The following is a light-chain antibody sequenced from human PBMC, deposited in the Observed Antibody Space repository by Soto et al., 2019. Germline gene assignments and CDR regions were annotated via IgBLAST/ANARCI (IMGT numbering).Light chain of an antibody. CDR2: DVN. V-gene: IGLV2-11*01. Sequence: QSVLTQPRSVSGSPGQSVAISCTGTSSDVGGYNYVSWYQQHPGKAPNLMIYDVNKRPSGVPDRFSGSKSGNTASLTISGLQAEDEADYYCCSFAGDPYGFGTGTKVTVL. CDR3: CSFAGDPYG. CDR1: SSDVGGYNY. J-gene: IGLJ1*01.